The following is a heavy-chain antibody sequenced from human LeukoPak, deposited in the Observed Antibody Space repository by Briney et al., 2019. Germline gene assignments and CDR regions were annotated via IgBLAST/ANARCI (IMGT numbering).Heavy chain of an antibody. V-gene: IGHV3-23*01. J-gene: IGHJ4*02. Sequence: GGSLRLSCAASGFTFSNYFMSWVRQPPGKGLEWVSTIIGSGGTTYYADSMKGRFTISRDNSKNTLYLHMNSLRAEDTAIYYCAKYCSGVGCYSGLDYWGQGALVTVSS. CDR3: AKYCSGVGCYSGLDY. CDR2: IIGSGGTT. CDR1: GFTFSNYF. D-gene: IGHD2-15*01.